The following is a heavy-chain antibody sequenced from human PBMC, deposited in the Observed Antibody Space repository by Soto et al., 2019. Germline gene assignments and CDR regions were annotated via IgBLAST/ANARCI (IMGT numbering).Heavy chain of an antibody. CDR3: ARDSSWADY. CDR1: GYTFTNSA. V-gene: IGHV1-3*01. Sequence: QFQLVQSGAELKKPGASVKVSCKASGYTFTNSALHWVRQAPGQRLEGMGWINAANGDTKYSQNFQGRVTISRDTSASTAFMERSSLRYEDTAVYYCARDSSWADYWGQGTLVTVSS. J-gene: IGHJ4*02. CDR2: INAANGDT. D-gene: IGHD6-13*01.